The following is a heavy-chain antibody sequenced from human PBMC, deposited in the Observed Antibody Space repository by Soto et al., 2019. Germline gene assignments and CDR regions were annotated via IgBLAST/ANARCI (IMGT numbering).Heavy chain of an antibody. CDR2: IYHSGST. J-gene: IGHJ5*02. Sequence: SETLSLTCAVSGGSISSSNWWSWVRQPPGKGLEWIGEIYHSGSTNYNPSLKSRVTISVDKSKNQFSLKLSSVTAADTAVYYCARGQQLVPGGFDPWGQGTLVTAPQ. D-gene: IGHD6-13*01. CDR1: GGSISSSNW. CDR3: ARGQQLVPGGFDP. V-gene: IGHV4-4*02.